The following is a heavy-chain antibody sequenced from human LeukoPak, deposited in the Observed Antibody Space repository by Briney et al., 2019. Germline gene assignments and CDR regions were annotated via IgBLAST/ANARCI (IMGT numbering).Heavy chain of an antibody. CDR2: ISAYNGNT. D-gene: IGHD3-10*01. V-gene: IGHV1-18*01. Sequence: ASVKVSCKASGYTFTSYGISWVRQAPGRGLEWMGWISAYNGNTNYAQKLQGRVTMTTDTSTSTAYMELRSLRSDDTAVYYCARPNLWFGELSSACWFDPWGQGTLVTVSS. CDR1: GYTFTSYG. J-gene: IGHJ5*02. CDR3: ARPNLWFGELSSACWFDP.